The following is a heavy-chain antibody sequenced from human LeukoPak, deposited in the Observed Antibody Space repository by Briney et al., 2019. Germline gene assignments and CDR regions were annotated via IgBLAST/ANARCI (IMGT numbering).Heavy chain of an antibody. CDR2: IYYSGSN. D-gene: IGHD1-26*01. CDR3: ARGLRGTYYFDY. CDR1: GGSISNYS. Sequence: PSETLSLTCTVSGGSISNYSWSWIRQPPGKGLEWIGYIYYSGSNNQNPSLESRVAISVDTSKNQFSLKLTSVTAADTAVYYCARGLRGTYYFDYWGQGTLVTVSS. V-gene: IGHV4-59*01. J-gene: IGHJ4*02.